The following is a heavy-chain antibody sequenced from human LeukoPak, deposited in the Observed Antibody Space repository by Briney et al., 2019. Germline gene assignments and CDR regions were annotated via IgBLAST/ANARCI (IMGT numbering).Heavy chain of an antibody. Sequence: GGSLRLSCAASGFTVSSNDMTWVRQAPGKGLEWVGFIRSKAYGGTTEYAASVKGRFTISRDDSKSIAYLQMNSLKTEDTAVYYCTRVTGYYYMDVWGKGTTVTISS. V-gene: IGHV3-49*04. CDR3: TRVTGYYYMDV. CDR1: GFTVSSND. CDR2: IRSKAYGGTT. D-gene: IGHD3-10*01. J-gene: IGHJ6*03.